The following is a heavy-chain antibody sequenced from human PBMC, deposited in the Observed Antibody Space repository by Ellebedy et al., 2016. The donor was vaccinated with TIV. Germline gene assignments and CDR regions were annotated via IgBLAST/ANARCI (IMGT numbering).Heavy chain of an antibody. CDR2: IKQDGSER. CDR1: GFTFSIYW. CDR3: ARDRSMVMTSDAFDI. Sequence: PGGSLRLSCTASGFTFSIYWMTWVRQAPGKGLEWVANIKQDGSERSYVESAKGRSTISRDNAKNSLYPQMNSLRAEDTSLYYCARDRSMVMTSDAFDIWGQGTMVTVSS. D-gene: IGHD4-23*01. J-gene: IGHJ3*02. V-gene: IGHV3-7*03.